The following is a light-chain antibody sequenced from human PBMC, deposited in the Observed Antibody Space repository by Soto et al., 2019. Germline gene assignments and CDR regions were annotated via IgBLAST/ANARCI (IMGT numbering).Light chain of an antibody. CDR2: GAS. V-gene: IGKV3-20*01. CDR1: QSVSSSY. J-gene: IGKJ5*01. CDR3: QQHGSSPIT. Sequence: EIVLTQSPGTLSLSPGERATLSCRASQSVSSSYLAWYQQKPGQAPRLLTYGASSWATGIPDRFSGSVSATDFTLPISRLEPEDLAVYYCQQHGSSPITFGQGTRLEIK.